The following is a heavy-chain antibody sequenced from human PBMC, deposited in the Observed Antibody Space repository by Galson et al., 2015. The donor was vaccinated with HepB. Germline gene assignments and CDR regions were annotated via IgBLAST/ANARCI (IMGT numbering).Heavy chain of an antibody. Sequence: SLRLSCAASGFTFSSYGMHWVRQAPGKGLEWVAVISYDGSNKYYADSVKGRFTISRDNSKNTLYLQMNSLRAEDTAVYYCAKDRGSSGWYGEFDYWGQGTLVTVSS. V-gene: IGHV3-30*18. D-gene: IGHD6-19*01. CDR3: AKDRGSSGWYGEFDY. CDR1: GFTFSSYG. CDR2: ISYDGSNK. J-gene: IGHJ4*02.